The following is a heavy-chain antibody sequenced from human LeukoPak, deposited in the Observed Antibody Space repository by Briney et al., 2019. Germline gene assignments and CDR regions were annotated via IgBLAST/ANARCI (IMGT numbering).Heavy chain of an antibody. J-gene: IGHJ3*02. CDR1: GFSFSSYN. V-gene: IGHV3-21*01. CDR2: ITTSSSYT. CDR3: ARWAYDFWSGLAAFDI. Sequence: PGGSLRLSCEASGFSFSSYNMDWVRQTPGKGLEWISSITTSSSYTFYADSVKGRFTISRDNAKNSLYLQMNSLRAEDTAVYYCARWAYDFWSGLAAFDIWGQGTMVTVSS. D-gene: IGHD3-3*01.